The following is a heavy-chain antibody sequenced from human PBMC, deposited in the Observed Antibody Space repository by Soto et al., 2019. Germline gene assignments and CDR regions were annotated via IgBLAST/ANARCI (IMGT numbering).Heavy chain of an antibody. CDR1: GGSISSGGYY. CDR3: ARGGTREVTRGYYYYGMDV. V-gene: IGHV4-31*03. CDR2: IYYSGST. J-gene: IGHJ6*02. Sequence: QVQLQESGPGLVKPSQTLSLTCTVSGGSISSGGYYWSWIRQHPGKGLEWIGYIYYSGSTYYNPSLKSRVTISVDTSKNQFSLKLSSVTAADTAVYYCARGGTREVTRGYYYYGMDVWGQGTTVTVSS. D-gene: IGHD2-21*02.